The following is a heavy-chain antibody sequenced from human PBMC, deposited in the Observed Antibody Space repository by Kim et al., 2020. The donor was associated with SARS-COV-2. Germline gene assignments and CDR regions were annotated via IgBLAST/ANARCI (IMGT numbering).Heavy chain of an antibody. J-gene: IGHJ4*02. Sequence: SETLSLTCTVSGYSISSGYYWGWIRQPPGKGLEWIGSIYHSGSTYYNPSLKSRVTISVDTSKNQFSLKLSSVTAADTAVYYCARVARRMGFHDCGGDCHPSGRPDYWGQGTLVTVSS. CDR1: GYSISSGYY. V-gene: IGHV4-38-2*02. CDR3: ARVARRMGFHDCGGDCHPSGRPDY. CDR2: IYHSGST. D-gene: IGHD2-21*02.